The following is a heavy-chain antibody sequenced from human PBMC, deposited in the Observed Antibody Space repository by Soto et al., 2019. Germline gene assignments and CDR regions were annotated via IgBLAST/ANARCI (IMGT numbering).Heavy chain of an antibody. CDR2: ISSSSGTI. Sequence: PGGSLCPSCAASGFTFSNYSVTWVRQAPGKGLEWVSYISSSSGTIYYADSVKGRFTISRDNAKNSLYLQMNSLRDEDTAVYYCARCNDWDTCYFDYWGQGTPVTVSS. D-gene: IGHD3-9*01. CDR3: ARCNDWDTCYFDY. CDR1: GFTFSNYS. J-gene: IGHJ4*02. V-gene: IGHV3-48*02.